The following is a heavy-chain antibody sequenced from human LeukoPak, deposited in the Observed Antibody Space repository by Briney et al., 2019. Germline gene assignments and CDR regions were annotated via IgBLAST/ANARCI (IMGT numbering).Heavy chain of an antibody. V-gene: IGHV1-18*04. CDR2: ISAYNGNT. CDR1: GYTFTSYG. J-gene: IGHJ3*02. Sequence: ASVKVSCTASGYTFTSYGISWVRQAPGQGLEWMGWISAYNGNTNYAQKLQGRVTMTTDTSTSTAYMELRSLRSDDTAVYYCARALYYYGSGSQDDAFDIWGQGTMVTVSS. D-gene: IGHD3-10*01. CDR3: ARALYYYGSGSQDDAFDI.